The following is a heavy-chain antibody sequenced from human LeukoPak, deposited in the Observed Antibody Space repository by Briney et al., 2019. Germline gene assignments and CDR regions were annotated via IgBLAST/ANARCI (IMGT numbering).Heavy chain of an antibody. CDR2: IFQSGST. V-gene: IGHV4-30-2*01. CDR3: ARVGSDWNDVRYNWFDP. CDR1: GGSISSGDYS. J-gene: IGHJ5*02. D-gene: IGHD1-1*01. Sequence: SETLSLTCTVSGGSISSGDYSWSWIRQPPGKGLEWIGYIFQSGSTYYNPSLKSRVTISVDRSKNQFSLKLSSVTAADTAVYYCARVGSDWNDVRYNWFDPWGQGTLVTVSS.